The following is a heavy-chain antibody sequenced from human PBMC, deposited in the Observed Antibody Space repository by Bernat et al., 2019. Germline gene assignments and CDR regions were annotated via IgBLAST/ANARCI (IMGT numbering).Heavy chain of an antibody. J-gene: IGHJ4*02. D-gene: IGHD2-15*01. CDR3: ARDKEPGYCSGGSCYVVDY. Sequence: EVQLVESGGGVVRPGGSLRLSCAASGFTFDDYGMSWVRQAPGKGLEWVSGINWNGGSTGFEDSLKGRFTISGDTAKNSLYLQRNSRGAEETALYHCARDKEPGYCSGGSCYVVDYWGQGTLVTVPS. CDR2: INWNGGST. V-gene: IGHV3-20*01. CDR1: GFTFDDYG.